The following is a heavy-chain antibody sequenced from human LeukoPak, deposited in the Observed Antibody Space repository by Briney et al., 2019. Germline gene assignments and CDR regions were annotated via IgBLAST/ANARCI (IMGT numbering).Heavy chain of an antibody. CDR2: IYYSGST. D-gene: IGHD2-2*01. J-gene: IGHJ3*02. V-gene: IGHV4-30-4*08. CDR1: GGSISSADYN. Sequence: SPQTLSLTCTVSGGSISSADYNWSWIRQPPGKGLEWIGYIYYSGSTYYNPSLKSRVTISVDTSKNQFSLKLSSVTAADTAVYYCARACSSTTCYGAFDMWGQGTMVTVSS. CDR3: ARACSSTTCYGAFDM.